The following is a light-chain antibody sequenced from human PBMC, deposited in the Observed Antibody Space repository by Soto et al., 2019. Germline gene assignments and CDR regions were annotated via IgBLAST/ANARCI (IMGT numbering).Light chain of an antibody. CDR1: QSLSLTSYNKIL. CDR2: WVS. V-gene: IGKV4-1*01. Sequence: DIVMNQSPDSLAVSLGETATINCKSSQSLSLTSYNKILLAWYQQKPGQPPKLLIYWVSTRESGVPDRFSGGGSGTDFTLTISSLQAEDVAVYYCQQYYNNLPTFGQGTKVEIK. J-gene: IGKJ1*01. CDR3: QQYYNNLPT.